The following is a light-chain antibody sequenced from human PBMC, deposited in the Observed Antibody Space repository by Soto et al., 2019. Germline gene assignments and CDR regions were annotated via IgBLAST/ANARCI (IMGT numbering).Light chain of an antibody. CDR1: DSDVGAFNY. CDR2: DVS. V-gene: IGLV2-14*03. Sequence: QSALTQPASVSGAPGQSITISCTGADSDVGAFNYVSWYQQFADKAPKLIIYDVSSRPSGISNRFSGSKSDNTASLTISGLQAEDEADYFCSSYTAYTTYVFGTGTKLTVL. CDR3: SSYTAYTTYV. J-gene: IGLJ1*01.